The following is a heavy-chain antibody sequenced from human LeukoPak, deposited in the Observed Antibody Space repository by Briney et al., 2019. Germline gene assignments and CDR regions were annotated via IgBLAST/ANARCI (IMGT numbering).Heavy chain of an antibody. Sequence: SETLSLTCAVYGGSFSGYYWSWIRQPPGKGLEWIGGINHSGSTNYNPSLKSRVTISVDTSKNQFSLKLSSVTAADTAVYYCARGGRALGRYSNCLYNWFDPWGQGTLVTVSS. CDR2: INHSGST. V-gene: IGHV4-34*01. CDR1: GGSFSGYY. CDR3: ARGGRALGRYSNCLYNWFDP. D-gene: IGHD4-11*01. J-gene: IGHJ5*02.